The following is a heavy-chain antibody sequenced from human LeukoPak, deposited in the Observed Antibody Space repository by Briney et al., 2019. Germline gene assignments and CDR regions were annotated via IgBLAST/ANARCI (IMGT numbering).Heavy chain of an antibody. CDR3: ARDSAYGGNSRYFDY. V-gene: IGHV1-69*04. CDR2: IIPIFGIA. D-gene: IGHD4-23*01. Sequence: SVKVSCKASGGTFSSYAISWVRQAPGQGLEWMGRIIPIFGIANYAQKFQGRVTITADKSTSTAYMELSSLRSEDTAVYYCARDSAYGGNSRYFDYWGQGTLVTVFS. J-gene: IGHJ4*02. CDR1: GGTFSSYA.